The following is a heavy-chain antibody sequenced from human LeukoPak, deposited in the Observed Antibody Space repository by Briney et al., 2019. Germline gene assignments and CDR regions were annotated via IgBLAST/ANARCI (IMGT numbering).Heavy chain of an antibody. CDR1: GGTFISYA. Sequence: SVKVSCKASGGTFISYAISWVRQAPGQGLEWMGGIIPIFGTANYAQKSQGRVTITADESTSTAYMELSSLRSEDTAVYYCARGGNDYVWGSYRPYYFDYWGQGTLVTVSS. V-gene: IGHV1-69*13. J-gene: IGHJ4*02. CDR2: IIPIFGTA. D-gene: IGHD3-16*02. CDR3: ARGGNDYVWGSYRPYYFDY.